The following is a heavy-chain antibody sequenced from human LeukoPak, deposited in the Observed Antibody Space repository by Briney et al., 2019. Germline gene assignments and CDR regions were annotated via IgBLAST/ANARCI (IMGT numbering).Heavy chain of an antibody. Sequence: SVKVSCKASGGTFSSYAISWVRQAPGQGLEWMGGIIPIFGTANYAQKFQGRVTITADESTSTAYMELSSLRSEDTAVYYCARGFRSSSDCGYYYYYMDVWGKGTMVTVSS. CDR1: GGTFSSYA. CDR2: IIPIFGTA. CDR3: ARGFRSSSDCGYYYYYMDV. J-gene: IGHJ6*03. V-gene: IGHV1-69*13. D-gene: IGHD2-21*02.